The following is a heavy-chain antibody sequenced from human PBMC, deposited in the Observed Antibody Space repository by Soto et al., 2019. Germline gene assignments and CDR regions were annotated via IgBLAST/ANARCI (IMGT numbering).Heavy chain of an antibody. CDR1: GFTVSSNY. D-gene: IGHD1-1*01. J-gene: IGHJ6*02. V-gene: IGHV3-53*02. CDR3: AGVGSMASGPEHYGMDV. CDR2: IYSGGST. Sequence: EVQLVETGGGLIQPGGSLRLSCAASGFTVSSNYMSWVRQAPGKGLEWVSVIYSGGSTYYADSVKGRFTISRDNSKNTLYLQMNSLRAEDTAVYYCAGVGSMASGPEHYGMDVWGQGTTVTVSS.